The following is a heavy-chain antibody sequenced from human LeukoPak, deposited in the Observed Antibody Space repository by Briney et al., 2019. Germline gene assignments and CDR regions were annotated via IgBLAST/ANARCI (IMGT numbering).Heavy chain of an antibody. V-gene: IGHV4-34*01. Sequence: SETLSLTCAVYGGSFSGYYWSWIRQPPGKGLEWIGESKHSGGTNYNPSLKSRVTISVDTSKKQFSLTLTSVTAADTAVYYCARGQWEVRGIIITQLDYWGQGSLVTVSP. CDR3: ARGQWEVRGIIITQLDY. D-gene: IGHD3-10*01. CDR2: SKHSGGT. CDR1: GGSFSGYY. J-gene: IGHJ4*02.